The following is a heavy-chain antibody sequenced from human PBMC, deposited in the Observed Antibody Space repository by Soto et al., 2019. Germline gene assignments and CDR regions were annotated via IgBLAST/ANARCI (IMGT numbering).Heavy chain of an antibody. CDR1: AYIFTAYY. CDR3: ARALSSYYYGSGSHIAYYSYGMDV. Sequence: VTVSCTAPAYIFTAYYMHWVRQAPGQGREWMGWINPNSGGTNYAQKFQGWVTMTRDTSISTAYMELSRLRSDDTAVYYCARALSSYYYGSGSHIAYYSYGMDVWGQGTTVTVSS. D-gene: IGHD3-10*01. V-gene: IGHV1-2*04. CDR2: INPNSGGT. J-gene: IGHJ6*02.